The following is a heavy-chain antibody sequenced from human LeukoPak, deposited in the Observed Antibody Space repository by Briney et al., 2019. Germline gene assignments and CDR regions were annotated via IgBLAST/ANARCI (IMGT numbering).Heavy chain of an antibody. CDR2: ISGSGGST. Sequence: GGSLRLSCAASGFTFSIYAMSWVRQAPGKGLEWDSAISGSGGSTYYADSVKGRFTISRDNSKNTLYLQMNSLRAEDTAVYYCAKAPRMATIYYFDYWGQGTLVTVSS. CDR1: GFTFSIYA. CDR3: AKAPRMATIYYFDY. V-gene: IGHV3-23*01. D-gene: IGHD5-24*01. J-gene: IGHJ4*02.